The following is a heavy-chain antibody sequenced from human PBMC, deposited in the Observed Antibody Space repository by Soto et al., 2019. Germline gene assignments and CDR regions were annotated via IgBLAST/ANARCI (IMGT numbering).Heavy chain of an antibody. V-gene: IGHV1-8*01. CDR3: ARDLWGYCGTDCYPLDV. CDR2: MNPITGNT. CDR1: GYTFTSYT. D-gene: IGHD2-21*02. Sequence: ASVKVSCKASGYTFTSYTINWVRQATGQGPEYMGWMNPITGNTGYAQKFQGRVTMTRDTSKSTAYMEVTSLRSEDTAVYYCARDLWGYCGTDCYPLDVWGQGTTVTVSS. J-gene: IGHJ6*02.